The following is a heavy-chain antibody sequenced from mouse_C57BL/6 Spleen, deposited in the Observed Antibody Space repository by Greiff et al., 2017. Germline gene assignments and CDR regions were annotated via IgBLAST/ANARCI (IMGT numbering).Heavy chain of an antibody. CDR3: ASPPPSYYGSSYYFDY. J-gene: IGHJ2*01. CDR2: ILPGSGST. CDR1: GYTFTGYW. V-gene: IGHV1-9*01. Sequence: QVHVKQSGAELMKPGASVKLSCKATGYTFTGYWIEWVKQRPGHGLEWIGEILPGSGSTNYNEKFKGKATFTADTSSNTAYMQLSSLTTEDSAIYYCASPPPSYYGSSYYFDYWGQGTTLTVSS. D-gene: IGHD1-1*01.